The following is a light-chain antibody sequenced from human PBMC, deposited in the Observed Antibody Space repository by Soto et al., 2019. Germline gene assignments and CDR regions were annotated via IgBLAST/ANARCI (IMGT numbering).Light chain of an antibody. CDR3: HQYGSPSIP. V-gene: IGKV3-20*01. Sequence: EIVMTQSPAIMSVSPGERATLSCRASQSVSNNYLAWYQQKPGQAPRLLIYGASSRATGIPDRFSGSGSGTDFTLTISRLEPEDFAVYYCHQYGSPSIPFGQVTRLEIK. J-gene: IGKJ5*01. CDR1: QSVSNNY. CDR2: GAS.